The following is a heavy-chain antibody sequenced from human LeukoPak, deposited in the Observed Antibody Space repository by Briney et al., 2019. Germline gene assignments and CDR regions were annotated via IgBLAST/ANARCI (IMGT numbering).Heavy chain of an antibody. J-gene: IGHJ4*02. CDR2: IYYSGST. CDR1: GGSINSYY. V-gene: IGHV4-59*01. D-gene: IGHD3-9*01. Sequence: SETLSLTCTVSGGSINSYYWSWIRQPPGKGLEWIGYIYYSGSTNYNPSLKSRVTISVDTSKKQFSLNLSSVTAADTAVYYCARAPYFDWLLYPSPFFDYWGQGTLVTVSS. CDR3: ARAPYFDWLLYPSPFFDY.